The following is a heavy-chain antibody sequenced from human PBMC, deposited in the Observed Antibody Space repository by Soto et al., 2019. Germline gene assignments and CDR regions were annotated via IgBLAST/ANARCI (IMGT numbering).Heavy chain of an antibody. CDR2: IWYDGSNK. CDR3: VLKGEGATLDY. CDR1: GFTFSSYG. J-gene: IGHJ4*02. V-gene: IGHV3-33*01. D-gene: IGHD1-26*01. Sequence: QVQLVESGGGVVQPGRSLRLSCAASGFTFSSYGMHWVRQAPGKGLEWVAVIWYDGSNKYYADSVKGRFTISRDNSKNTLYLQMNSLRAEDTAVYYCVLKGEGATLDYWGQGTLVTVSS.